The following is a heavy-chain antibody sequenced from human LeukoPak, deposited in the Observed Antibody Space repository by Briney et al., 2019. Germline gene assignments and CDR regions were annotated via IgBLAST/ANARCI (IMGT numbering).Heavy chain of an antibody. J-gene: IGHJ4*02. CDR3: ARGSFDY. Sequence: ASVKVSCKASGYTFTSYDINWVGQATEQWLECLVSLNPNTGHTAYAQKFQGRLTITRNTSISTAYMELSSLRSEDTAVYYCARGSFDYWGQGTLVTVSS. CDR2: LNPNTGHT. CDR1: GYTFTSYD. V-gene: IGHV1-8*03.